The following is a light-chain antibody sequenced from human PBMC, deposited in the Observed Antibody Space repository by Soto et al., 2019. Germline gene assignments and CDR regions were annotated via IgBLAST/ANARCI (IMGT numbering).Light chain of an antibody. Sequence: EIVLTQSPGTLSLSPGERATLSCRASQSVSSGYLAWYQQKPGQAPRLLIYGASSRATGIPDSLSGSRSGTDFTLTISSLEPQDFAVYYCQQKGDSPPLTFGQGTKLEIK. J-gene: IGKJ2*01. CDR1: QSVSSGY. V-gene: IGKV3-20*01. CDR3: QQKGDSPPLT. CDR2: GAS.